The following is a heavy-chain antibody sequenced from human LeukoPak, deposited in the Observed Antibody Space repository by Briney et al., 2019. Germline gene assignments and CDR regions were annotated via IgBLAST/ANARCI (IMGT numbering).Heavy chain of an antibody. J-gene: IGHJ4*02. D-gene: IGHD3-22*01. CDR2: IYSSGDT. V-gene: IGHV4-4*07. Sequence: PSETPSLTCSVSGDSLNCYYWSWIRQPAGKGLQWIGRIYSSGDTNNSPSLRSRITMSIDTSKNQFSLKLSSVTAADTAVYYCARGSTYYYDNGGFYVFFDYWGQGLLVTVSS. CDR1: GDSLNCYY. CDR3: ARGSTYYYDNGGFYVFFDY.